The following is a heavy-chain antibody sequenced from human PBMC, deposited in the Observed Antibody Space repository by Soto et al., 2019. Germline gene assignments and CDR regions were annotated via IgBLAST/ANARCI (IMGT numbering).Heavy chain of an antibody. V-gene: IGHV3-11*05. Sequence: QVQLVESGGGLVKPGGSLRLSCAASGFTFSNYYMSWIRQAPGKGLEWVSYISSSSSYTNYADSVKGRFTISRDNAKNSLYLQMNSXXXXXXXXXXXXXXXXXXXXXXXXXXMXVWGQGTTVT. J-gene: IGHJ6*02. CDR2: ISSSSSYT. CDR3: XXXXXXXXXXXXXXXMXV. CDR1: GFTFSNYY.